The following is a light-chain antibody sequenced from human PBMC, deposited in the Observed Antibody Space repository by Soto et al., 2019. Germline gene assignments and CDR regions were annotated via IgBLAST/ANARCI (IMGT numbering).Light chain of an antibody. V-gene: IGKV3-20*01. CDR3: QQYGSSLWT. J-gene: IGKJ1*01. CDR1: QSISRY. Sequence: EIVLTRSPGTLSLSPGERTTLSCRASQSISRYLAWYQQKPGQGPRLLIYGASSRATGIPDRFSGSGSGTDFTLTISRLEPEDFAVYYCQQYGSSLWTFGHGTKV. CDR2: GAS.